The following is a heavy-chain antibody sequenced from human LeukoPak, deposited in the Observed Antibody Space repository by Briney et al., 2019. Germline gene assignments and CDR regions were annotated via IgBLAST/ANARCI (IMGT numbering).Heavy chain of an antibody. CDR3: ATVAGSGGNAPKPPGDY. D-gene: IGHD3-10*01. CDR2: ISAYNGNT. V-gene: IGHV1-18*01. CDR1: GYTFTSYG. J-gene: IGHJ4*02. Sequence: GASVKVSCKASGYTFTSYGISWVRQAPGQGLEWMGWISAYNGNTNYAQKLQGRVTMTTDTSTSTAYMELRSLRSDDTAVYYCATVAGSGGNAPKPPGDYWGQGTLVTVSS.